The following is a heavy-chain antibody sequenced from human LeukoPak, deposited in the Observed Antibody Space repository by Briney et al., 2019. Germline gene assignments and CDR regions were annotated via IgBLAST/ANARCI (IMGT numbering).Heavy chain of an antibody. CDR3: AKDIAGIAVAGFDY. Sequence: PGGSLRLSCAASGFTFDDYAMHWVRQAPGKGLEWVSGISWNSGSIGYADSVKGRFTISRDNAKNSLYLQMNSLRAEDTALYYCAKDIAGIAVAGFDYWGQGTLVTVPS. CDR2: ISWNSGSI. CDR1: GFTFDDYA. J-gene: IGHJ4*02. D-gene: IGHD6-19*01. V-gene: IGHV3-9*01.